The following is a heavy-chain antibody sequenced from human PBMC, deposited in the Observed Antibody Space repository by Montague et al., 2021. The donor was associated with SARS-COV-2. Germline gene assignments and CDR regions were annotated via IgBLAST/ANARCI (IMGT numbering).Heavy chain of an antibody. D-gene: IGHD3-10*01. CDR2: IWYDGNNK. CDR1: GFTFSSYG. V-gene: IGHV3-33*03. Sequence: SLRLSCAASGFTFSSYGMHWVRQAPGKGLEWVAVIWYDGNNKYYADSVKGRFTISRDNSKNTLYLQMNSLRVEDTAVYYCATGGFGDKPFDYWGQGSLVTVSS. CDR3: ATGGFGDKPFDY. J-gene: IGHJ4*02.